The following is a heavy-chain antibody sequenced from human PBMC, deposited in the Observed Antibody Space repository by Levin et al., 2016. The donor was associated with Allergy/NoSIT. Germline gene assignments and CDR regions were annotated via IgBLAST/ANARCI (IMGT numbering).Heavy chain of an antibody. D-gene: IGHD6-6*01. V-gene: IGHV2-5*01. CDR1: GFSLSTSGVG. Sequence: SGPTLVKPTQTLTLTCTFSGFSLSTSGVGVGWIRQPPGKALEWLALIYWNDDKRYSPSLKSRLTITKDTSKNQVVLTMTNMDPVDTATYYCAHSLGVAARPNWFDPWGQGTLVTVSS. J-gene: IGHJ5*02. CDR2: IYWNDDK. CDR3: AHSLGVAARPNWFDP.